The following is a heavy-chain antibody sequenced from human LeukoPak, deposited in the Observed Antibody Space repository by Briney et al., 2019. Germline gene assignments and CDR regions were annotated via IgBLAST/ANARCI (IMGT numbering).Heavy chain of an antibody. CDR1: GFTFSSYS. Sequence: GGSLRLSCAASGFTFSSYSMNWVRQAPGKGLEWVSSISSSSSTIYYADSVKGRFTISRDNAKNSLYLQMNSLRAEDTAVYYCARENVGDCDSAGIYCCYYYGMDVWGQGITVTVSS. V-gene: IGHV3-48*01. CDR3: ARENVGDCDSAGIYCCYYYGMDV. D-gene: IGHD2-21*02. J-gene: IGHJ6*02. CDR2: ISSSSSTI.